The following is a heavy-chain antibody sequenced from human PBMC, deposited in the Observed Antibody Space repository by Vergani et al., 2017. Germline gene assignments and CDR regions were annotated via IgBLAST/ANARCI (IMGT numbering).Heavy chain of an antibody. J-gene: IGHJ4*02. D-gene: IGHD6-6*01. CDR1: GGSISSYY. Sequence: QVQLQESGPGLVKPSETLSLTCTVSGGSISSYYWGWIRQPPGKGLEWIGSIYYSGSTYYNPSLKSRVTISVDTSKNQFSLKLSSVTAADTAVYYCARVRPRRDFDYWGQGTLVTVSS. V-gene: IGHV4-39*01. CDR2: IYYSGST. CDR3: ARVRPRRDFDY.